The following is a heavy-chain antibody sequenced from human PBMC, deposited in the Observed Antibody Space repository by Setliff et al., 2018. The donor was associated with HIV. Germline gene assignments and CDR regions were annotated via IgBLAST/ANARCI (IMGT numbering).Heavy chain of an antibody. D-gene: IGHD2-21*02. CDR3: ARVFPVVTAEDNRFDP. J-gene: IGHJ5*02. CDR2: IYASDTT. V-gene: IGHV4-4*08. Sequence: ETLSLTCTVSGGSVDIYHLIWIRQPPGKGLECIGYIYASDTTHYNPSLEGRVTIYRDASKNQISLKLRSVTAADTAVYYCARVFPVVTAEDNRFDPWGQGTLVTVS. CDR1: GGSVDIYH.